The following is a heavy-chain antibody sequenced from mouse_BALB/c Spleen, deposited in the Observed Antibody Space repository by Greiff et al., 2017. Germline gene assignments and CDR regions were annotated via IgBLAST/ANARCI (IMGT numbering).Heavy chain of an antibody. V-gene: IGHV2-5-1*01. CDR2: IWRGGST. Sequence: QVQLKQSGPSLVQPSQSLSITCTVSGFSLTSYGVHWVRQSPGKGLEWLGVIWRGGSTDYNAAFMSRLSITKDNSKSQVFFKMNSLQADDTAIYYCANYYYGKDLYAMDYWGQGTSVTVSS. J-gene: IGHJ4*01. D-gene: IGHD2-1*01. CDR1: GFSLTSYG. CDR3: ANYYYGKDLYAMDY.